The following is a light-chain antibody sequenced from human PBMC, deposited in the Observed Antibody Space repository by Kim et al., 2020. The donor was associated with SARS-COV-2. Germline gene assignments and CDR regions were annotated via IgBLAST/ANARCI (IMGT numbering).Light chain of an antibody. V-gene: IGKV3-20*01. CDR2: GAS. J-gene: IGKJ4*01. Sequence: EIVLTQSPGTLSLSPGERATLSCRASQSFSRNLAWYQQKPGQAPRLLISGASTRATGILDRFSGSGSGTDFTLTISRLEPEDFAVYYCQQYVTSPLTFGGGTKVDIK. CDR3: QQYVTSPLT. CDR1: QSFSRN.